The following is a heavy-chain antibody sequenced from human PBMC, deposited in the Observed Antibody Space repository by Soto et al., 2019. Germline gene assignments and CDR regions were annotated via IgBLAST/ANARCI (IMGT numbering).Heavy chain of an antibody. CDR1: GFTFSSYC. Sequence: GGSLRLSCAASGFTFSSYCMHWVRQAPGKGLEWVAVISYDGSNKYYADSVKGRFTISRDNSKNTLYLQMNSLRAEDTAVYYCAKGLETYFDYWGQGTLVTVSS. J-gene: IGHJ4*02. CDR3: AKGLETYFDY. D-gene: IGHD1-1*01. V-gene: IGHV3-30*18. CDR2: ISYDGSNK.